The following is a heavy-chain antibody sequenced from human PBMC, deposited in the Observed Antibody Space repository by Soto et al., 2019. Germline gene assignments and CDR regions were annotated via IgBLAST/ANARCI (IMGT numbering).Heavy chain of an antibody. CDR2: ISGSGGST. V-gene: IGHV3-23*01. CDR3: AKVLEYYDSSGYYGTFGY. D-gene: IGHD3-22*01. CDR1: GFTFSSYA. J-gene: IGHJ4*02. Sequence: GGSLRLSCAASGFTFSSYAMSWVRQAPGKGLEWVSAISGSGGSTYYADSVKGRFTISRDNSKNTLYLQMNSLRAEDTAVYYCAKVLEYYDSSGYYGTFGYWGQGTLVTV.